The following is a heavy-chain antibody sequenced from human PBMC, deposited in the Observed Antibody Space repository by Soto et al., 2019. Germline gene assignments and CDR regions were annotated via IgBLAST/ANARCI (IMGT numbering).Heavy chain of an antibody. D-gene: IGHD1-26*01. Sequence: SETRSLTSTVSGGSISSYYWSWIRQPPGKGLEWIGNIHYSGSTNYNPSLKSRVTTSVDTSKNQFSLKLSSVTAADTAVYYCAKVGGRYIWAFDIWGQGTMVTVSS. CDR2: IHYSGST. CDR3: AKVGGRYIWAFDI. V-gene: IGHV4-59*01. CDR1: GGSISSYY. J-gene: IGHJ3*02.